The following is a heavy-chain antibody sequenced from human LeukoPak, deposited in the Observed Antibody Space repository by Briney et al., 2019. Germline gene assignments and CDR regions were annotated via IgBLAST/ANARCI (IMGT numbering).Heavy chain of an antibody. CDR3: ARGGYYCSSTSCPWGNWFDP. V-gene: IGHV1-69*01. CDR2: IIPIFGTA. J-gene: IGHJ5*02. CDR1: VGTFSSYA. Sequence: ASVKVSCKASVGTFSSYAISWVRQAPGQGREGMGGIIPIFGTANYPQKFQGRVTLTADESTSTAYLELGRLGSEDTAVYYCARGGYYCSSTSCPWGNWFDPWGQGTLVTVSS. D-gene: IGHD2-2*01.